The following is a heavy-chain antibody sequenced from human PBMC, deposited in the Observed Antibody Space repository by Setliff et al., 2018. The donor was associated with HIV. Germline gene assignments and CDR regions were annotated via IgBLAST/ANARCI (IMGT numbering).Heavy chain of an antibody. CDR2: INHRGIT. V-gene: IGHV4-34*01. CDR3: VRQHGDYAFDP. Sequence: SETLSLTCEVSGGSFSGYYWSWIRQAPGKGLEWIGEINHRGITTYNPSLKSRVNMFIDTSKKQFSLKVASVTAADTAVYYCVRQHGDYAFDPWGQGTLVTVSS. J-gene: IGHJ5*02. D-gene: IGHD4-17*01. CDR1: GGSFSGYY.